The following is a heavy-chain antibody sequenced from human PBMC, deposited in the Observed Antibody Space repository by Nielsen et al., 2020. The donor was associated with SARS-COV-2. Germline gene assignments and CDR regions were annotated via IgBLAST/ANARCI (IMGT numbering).Heavy chain of an antibody. CDR2: IWYDGSNK. D-gene: IGHD6-6*01. Sequence: GGSLRLSCAASGFTFSSYGMHWVRQAPGKGLEWVAVIWYDGSNKYYADSVKGRFTISRDNSKNTLYLQMNSLGAEDTAVYYCARRGQLGPFDYWGQGTLVTVSS. CDR3: ARRGQLGPFDY. J-gene: IGHJ4*02. CDR1: GFTFSSYG. V-gene: IGHV3-33*01.